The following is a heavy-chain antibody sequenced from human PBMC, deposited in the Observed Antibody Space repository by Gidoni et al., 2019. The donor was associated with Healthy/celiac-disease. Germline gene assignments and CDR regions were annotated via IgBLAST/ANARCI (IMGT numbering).Heavy chain of an antibody. D-gene: IGHD1-26*01. CDR1: GFTFSSYE. CDR3: ARGRVGATLDY. Sequence: EVQLVESGGGLVQPGGSLRLSCAASGFTFSSYEMNWVRQAPGKGLEWVSYISSSGSTIYYADSVKGRFTISRDNAKNSLYLQMNSLRAEDTAVYYCARGRVGATLDYWGQGTLVTVSS. V-gene: IGHV3-48*03. J-gene: IGHJ4*02. CDR2: ISSSGSTI.